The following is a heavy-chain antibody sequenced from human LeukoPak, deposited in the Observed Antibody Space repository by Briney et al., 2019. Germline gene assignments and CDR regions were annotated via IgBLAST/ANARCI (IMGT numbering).Heavy chain of an antibody. J-gene: IGHJ3*02. D-gene: IGHD5-18*01. CDR3: AKDLYSYGSFGAFDI. CDR1: GFTFSSYA. CDR2: ISGSGGST. Sequence: PGGSLILSCAASGFTFSSYALSWVRQAPGKGLEWVSAISGSGGSTYYADSVKGRFTISRDNSKNTLYLQMNSLRAEDTAVYYCAKDLYSYGSFGAFDIWGQGTMVTVSS. V-gene: IGHV3-23*01.